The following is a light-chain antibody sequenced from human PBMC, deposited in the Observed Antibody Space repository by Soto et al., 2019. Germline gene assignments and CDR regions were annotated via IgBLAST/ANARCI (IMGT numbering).Light chain of an antibody. CDR2: EVT. Sequence: QSVLTQPPAASGSPGQSVTISCTGTSSDVGGYNYVSWYQQRPGKAPKLIIYEVTKRPSGVPDRFSGSKSGNTASLTVSGLQAEDGADYYCTSYAGRNNLGVFGTGTKVTVL. V-gene: IGLV2-8*01. CDR3: TSYAGRNNLGV. CDR1: SSDVGGYNY. J-gene: IGLJ1*01.